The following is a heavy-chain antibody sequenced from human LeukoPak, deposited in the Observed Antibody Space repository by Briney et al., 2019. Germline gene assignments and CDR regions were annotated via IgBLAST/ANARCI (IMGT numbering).Heavy chain of an antibody. J-gene: IGHJ4*02. CDR1: GGSISSGGYY. D-gene: IGHD6-6*01. V-gene: IGHV4-31*03. CDR2: IYYSGST. Sequence: SETLSLTCTVSGGSISSGGYYWSWIRQHPGKGLEWIGYIYYSGSTYYNPSLKSRVTISVDTSKNQFSLKLSSVTAADTAVYYCARGMTYSSYSPLYYWGQGTLVTVSS. CDR3: ARGMTYSSYSPLYY.